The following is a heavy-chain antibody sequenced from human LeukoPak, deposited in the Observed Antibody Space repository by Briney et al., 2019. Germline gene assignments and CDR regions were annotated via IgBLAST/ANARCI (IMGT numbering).Heavy chain of an antibody. D-gene: IGHD4/OR15-4a*01. J-gene: IGHJ5*02. CDR2: FDPEDGET. V-gene: IGHV1-24*01. CDR1: GYTLTELS. Sequence: GASVKVSCKVSGYTLTELSMHWVRQAPGKGLEWMGGFDPEDGETIYAQKFQGRVTMTEDTSTDTAYMELSSLRSEDTAVYYCARDGFQSDYSLSSDWFDPWGPGTLVTVSS. CDR3: ARDGFQSDYSLSSDWFDP.